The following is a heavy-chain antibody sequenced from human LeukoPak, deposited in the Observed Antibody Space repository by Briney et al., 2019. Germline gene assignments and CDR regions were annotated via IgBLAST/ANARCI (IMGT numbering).Heavy chain of an antibody. D-gene: IGHD3-22*01. V-gene: IGHV1-2*02. J-gene: IGHJ5*02. CDR2: INPNSGGT. CDR1: GYTFTGYY. Sequence: ASVKVSCKASGYTFTGYYMHWVRQAPGRGLEWMGWINPNSGGTNYAQKFQGRVTMTRDTSISTAYMELSRLRSDDTAVYYCARDLTYDSSGYYHWGQGTLVTVPS. CDR3: ARDLTYDSSGYYH.